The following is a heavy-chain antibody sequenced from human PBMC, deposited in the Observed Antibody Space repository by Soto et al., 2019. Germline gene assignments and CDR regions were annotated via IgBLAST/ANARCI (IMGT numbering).Heavy chain of an antibody. CDR3: GRGPITVTTTVFDL. CDR1: GYTFTSYG. D-gene: IGHD4-17*01. CDR2: ISAYNGNT. V-gene: IGHV1-18*01. J-gene: IGHJ3*01. Sequence: ASVKVSCKTSGYTFTSYGISWVRQAPGQGLEWMGWISAYNGNTNYAQKLQGRVTMTTDTSPSTAYMELRSLRSDDTAVYYCGRGPITVTTTVFDLWGQGTLVTVSS.